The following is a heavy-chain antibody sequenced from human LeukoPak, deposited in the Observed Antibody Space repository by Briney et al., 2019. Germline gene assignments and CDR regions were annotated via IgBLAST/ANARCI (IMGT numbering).Heavy chain of an antibody. V-gene: IGHV4-4*07. CDR3: ARHVSAYNPHWYFDL. D-gene: IGHD5-24*01. Sequence: SETLSLTRTVSGDSLSDNYWSWIRQPAGKGLEWIGRIYTSGSINYNPSLKSRVSMSIDTSKNQLSLNLRSLTAADTAVYYCARHVSAYNPHWYFDLWGRGTLVNVSA. CDR2: IYTSGSI. J-gene: IGHJ2*01. CDR1: GDSLSDNY.